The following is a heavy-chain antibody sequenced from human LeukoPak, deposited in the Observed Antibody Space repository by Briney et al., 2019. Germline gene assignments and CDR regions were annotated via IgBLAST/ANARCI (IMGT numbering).Heavy chain of an antibody. D-gene: IGHD6-19*01. CDR2: ISYDGTNK. CDR1: GFTFSSYA. V-gene: IGHV3-30*04. CDR3: ARLKAVAGTAYYFDY. Sequence: GRSLRLSCAASGFTFSSYAMHWVRQAPGKGLEWVALISYDGTNKNYADSVKGRFTNSRDDSKNTLFLQMNSLRAEDTAVYYCARLKAVAGTAYYFDYWGQGTLVTVSS. J-gene: IGHJ4*02.